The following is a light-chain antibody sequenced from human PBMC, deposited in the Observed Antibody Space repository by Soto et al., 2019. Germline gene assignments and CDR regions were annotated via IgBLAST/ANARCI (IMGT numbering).Light chain of an antibody. CDR3: QQYNNWPWT. V-gene: IGKV3-15*01. J-gene: IGKJ1*01. CDR2: GAS. CDR1: QSVSSN. Sequence: ELVLTQSPGTLWLSPGERGTLYCRASQSVSSNLAWYQQKPGQPPRILIYGASTRATGIPARFSGSGSGTEFTLPISRLQSEDFEVYYCQQYNNWPWTFGQGTKVDIK.